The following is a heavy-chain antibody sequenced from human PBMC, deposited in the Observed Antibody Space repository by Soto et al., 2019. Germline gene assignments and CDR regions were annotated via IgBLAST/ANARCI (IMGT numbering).Heavy chain of an antibody. CDR3: ARDVEPCSGYYGMEV. Sequence: QVQLQESGPGLVKPSQTLSLTCTVSGGSISHKDSYWSWIRQSPGKGIEWMGFIYYSGSTYYNPSLKRRATISLDTSKNHCSLKLTAVTAADTSVYYCARDVEPCSGYYGMEVWGRGTTVTVSS. J-gene: IGHJ6*02. CDR1: GGSISHKDSY. D-gene: IGHD1-26*01. V-gene: IGHV4-30-4*01. CDR2: IYYSGST.